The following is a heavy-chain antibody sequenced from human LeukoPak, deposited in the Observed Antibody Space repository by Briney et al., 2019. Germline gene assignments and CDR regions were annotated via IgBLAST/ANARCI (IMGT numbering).Heavy chain of an antibody. V-gene: IGHV1-8*01. CDR3: ARTNKQWLVLGY. J-gene: IGHJ4*02. CDR1: GYTFTSYD. Sequence: GASVKVSSKASGYTFTSYDINWVRQATGQGLEWMGWMNPNSGNTGYAQKFQGRVTMTRNTSISTAYMELSSLRSEDTAVYYCARTNKQWLVLGYWGQGTLVTVSS. CDR2: MNPNSGNT. D-gene: IGHD6-19*01.